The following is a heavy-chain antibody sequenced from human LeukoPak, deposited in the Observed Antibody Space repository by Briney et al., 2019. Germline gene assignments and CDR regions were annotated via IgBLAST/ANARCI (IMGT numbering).Heavy chain of an antibody. CDR1: GYTLTELS. D-gene: IGHD3-9*01. Sequence: EASVKVSYKVSGYTLTELSMHWVRQAPGKGLEWMGGFDPEDGETIYAQKFQGRVTMTEDTSTDTAYMELSSLRSEDTAVYYCATSRHDILTGYYAFDYWGQGTLVTVSS. J-gene: IGHJ4*02. CDR3: ATSRHDILTGYYAFDY. V-gene: IGHV1-24*01. CDR2: FDPEDGET.